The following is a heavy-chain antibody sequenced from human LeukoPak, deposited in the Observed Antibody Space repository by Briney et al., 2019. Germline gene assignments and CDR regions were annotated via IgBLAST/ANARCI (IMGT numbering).Heavy chain of an antibody. CDR2: IYTSGST. D-gene: IGHD6-19*01. J-gene: IGHJ6*03. Sequence: KTSETLPLTCTVSGGSISSYYWSWIRQPAGKGLEWIGRIYTSGSTNYNPSLKSRVTMSVDTSKNQFSLKLSSVTAADTAVYYCARQSSGWYYGYYMDVWGKGTTVTISS. CDR1: GGSISSYY. V-gene: IGHV4-4*07. CDR3: ARQSSGWYYGYYMDV.